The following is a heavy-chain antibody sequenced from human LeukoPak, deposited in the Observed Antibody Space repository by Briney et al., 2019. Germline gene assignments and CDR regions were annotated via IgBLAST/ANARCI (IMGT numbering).Heavy chain of an antibody. V-gene: IGHV3-48*03. CDR1: GCTFSSYE. D-gene: IGHD6-13*01. J-gene: IGHJ6*02. CDR2: ISSGGSTI. Sequence: GGSLRLSCADSGCTFSSYEMNWVRQAPGKGLEWVSYISSGGSTIYYADSVKGRFTISRDNAKNSLYLQMNSLRAEDTAVYYCARLDLPGIAAAGYYYYYYYGMDVWGQGTTVTVSS. CDR3: ARLDLPGIAAAGYYYYYYYGMDV.